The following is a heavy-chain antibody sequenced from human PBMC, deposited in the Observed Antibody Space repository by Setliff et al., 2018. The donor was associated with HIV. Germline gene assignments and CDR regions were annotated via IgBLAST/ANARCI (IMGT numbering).Heavy chain of an antibody. V-gene: IGHV1-18*01. J-gene: IGHJ3*02. CDR3: ARDRGVYCRSTNCYSPVDAFDI. CDR1: GYTLTSYG. Sequence: SCKASGYTLTSYGISWVRQAPGQGLEWMGWISAYNGNTNYAQKVQGRVTMTTDTSTSTAYMELRSLRSDDTAVYYCARDRGVYCRSTNCYSPVDAFDIWGQGTMVTVSS. D-gene: IGHD2-2*01. CDR2: ISAYNGNT.